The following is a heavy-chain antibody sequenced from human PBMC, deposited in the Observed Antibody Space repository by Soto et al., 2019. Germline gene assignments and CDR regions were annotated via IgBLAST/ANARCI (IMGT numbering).Heavy chain of an antibody. CDR2: ISAYNGNT. D-gene: IGHD3-3*01. CDR1: GYTFSNYG. Sequence: ASVKVSCKTSGYTFSNYGINWVRQAPGQGLEWMGWISAYNGNTNFAQKLQGRVSLTTDTSSTTAYMELRSLTSDDTAVYYCARDSPPLDYWGQGTLVTVSS. J-gene: IGHJ4*02. CDR3: ARDSPPLDY. V-gene: IGHV1-18*01.